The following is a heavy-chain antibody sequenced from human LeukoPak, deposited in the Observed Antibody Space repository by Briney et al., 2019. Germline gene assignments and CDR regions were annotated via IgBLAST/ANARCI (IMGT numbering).Heavy chain of an antibody. V-gene: IGHV1-2*02. Sequence: WASVKRSCKASGYTFTGYYIHWVRQAPGQGLEWMGLIKPNSGDTKYAQKFQGRVTMTRDTSIATAYMELSSLRSDDTALYYCVRDRPHNWFDPWGQGTLVTVSS. CDR2: IKPNSGDT. CDR1: GYTFTGYY. CDR3: VRDRPHNWFDP. J-gene: IGHJ5*02.